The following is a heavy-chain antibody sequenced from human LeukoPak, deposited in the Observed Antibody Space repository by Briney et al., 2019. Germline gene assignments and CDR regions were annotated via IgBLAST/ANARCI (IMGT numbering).Heavy chain of an antibody. D-gene: IGHD2-15*01. CDR2: ISTDGYTT. V-gene: IGHV3-74*01. CDR3: VVGGSPGY. J-gene: IGHJ4*02. Sequence: GGSMRLSCAASGLAFSAYKMHWVRQAPRKGLVWVSRISTDGYTTDYTDFVQGRFTASRDNTKNTWSLEMNSLRAEDTAVYYCVVGGSPGYWGQGTLVTVSS. CDR1: GLAFSAYK.